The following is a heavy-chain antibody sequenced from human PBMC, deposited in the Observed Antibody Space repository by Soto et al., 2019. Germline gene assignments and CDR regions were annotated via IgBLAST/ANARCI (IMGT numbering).Heavy chain of an antibody. CDR3: ATDANFYSFDY. CDR1: GDSISSGNW. J-gene: IGHJ4*02. CDR2: IFHNGRT. D-gene: IGHD3-3*01. V-gene: IGHV4-4*02. Sequence: PSETLSLTCAVCGDSISSGNWLSWVRQPPGKGREWIGEIFHNGRTNYIPSLKSRVTMSVDQSKNQFSLSLNSVTAADTAVYYCATDANFYSFDYWGRRTLVTVSS.